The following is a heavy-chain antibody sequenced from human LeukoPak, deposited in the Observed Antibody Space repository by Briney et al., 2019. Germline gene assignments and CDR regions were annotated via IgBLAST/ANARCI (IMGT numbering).Heavy chain of an antibody. V-gene: IGHV4-34*01. CDR1: GGSFSGYY. J-gene: IGHJ3*02. Sequence: SETLSLTCAVYGGSFSGYYWSWIRQPPGKGLEWIGEINHSGSTNYNPSLKSRVTISVDTSKNQFSLKLSSVTAADTAVYYCARAVRRDGYNRHGVDAFDIWGQGTMVTVSS. D-gene: IGHD5-24*01. CDR2: INHSGST. CDR3: ARAVRRDGYNRHGVDAFDI.